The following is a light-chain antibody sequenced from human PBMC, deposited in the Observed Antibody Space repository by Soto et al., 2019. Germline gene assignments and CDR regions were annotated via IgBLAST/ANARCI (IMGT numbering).Light chain of an antibody. V-gene: IGKV3-15*01. J-gene: IGKJ1*01. CDR2: GAS. CDR1: QSVSSN. CDR3: QQYNNWPQT. Sequence: EIVMTQSPATLSLSPGERATLSCRASQSVSSNLAWYQQKPGQAPRLLIYGASTRATGIPARFSGSGSRTEFTLTISSLQSEDFAVYYCQQYNNWPQTFGQGTKVEIK.